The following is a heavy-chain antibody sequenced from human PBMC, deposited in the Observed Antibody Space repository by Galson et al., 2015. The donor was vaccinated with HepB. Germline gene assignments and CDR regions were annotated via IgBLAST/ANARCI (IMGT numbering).Heavy chain of an antibody. CDR2: ISWNSGSI. Sequence: SLRLSCAASGFTFDDYAMHWVRQAPGKGLEWVSGISWNSGSIGYADSVKGRFTISRDNAKNSLYLQMNSLRAEDTALYYCAKDGGTMADLNTEYYFDYWGQGTLVTVSS. CDR3: AKDGGTMADLNTEYYFDY. J-gene: IGHJ4*02. V-gene: IGHV3-9*01. D-gene: IGHD5-24*01. CDR1: GFTFDDYA.